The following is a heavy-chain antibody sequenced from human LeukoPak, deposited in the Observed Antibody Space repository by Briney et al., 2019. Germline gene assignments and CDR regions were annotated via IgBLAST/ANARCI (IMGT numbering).Heavy chain of an antibody. V-gene: IGHV3-23*01. CDR2: ISGSGGST. CDR1: GFTFSSYA. D-gene: IGHD6-19*01. J-gene: IGHJ4*02. Sequence: GGSLRLSCAASGFTFSSYAMSWVRQAPGKGLEWVSAISGSGGSTYYADSVKGRFTISRDNAKNSLYLQMNSLRAEDTAVYYCAREDGSGFYFDYWGQGTLVTVSS. CDR3: AREDGSGFYFDY.